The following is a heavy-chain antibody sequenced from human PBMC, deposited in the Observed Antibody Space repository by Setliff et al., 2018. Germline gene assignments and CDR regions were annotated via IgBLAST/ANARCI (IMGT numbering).Heavy chain of an antibody. Sequence: PSETLSLTCTVSDGSLYSGNYYWTWIRQPAGKALEWIGHIHGTEGTHYNPSLESRATISRDKSPNQFSLMLRSVTAADTALYYCARGYYNGRGYYYLPCSFDSWGRGIVVTVSS. D-gene: IGHD3-10*01. J-gene: IGHJ4*02. V-gene: IGHV4-61*09. CDR2: IHGTEGT. CDR3: ARGYYNGRGYYYLPCSFDS. CDR1: DGSLYSGNYY.